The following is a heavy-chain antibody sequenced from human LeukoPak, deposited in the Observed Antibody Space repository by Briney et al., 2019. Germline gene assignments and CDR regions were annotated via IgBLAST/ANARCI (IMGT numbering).Heavy chain of an antibody. J-gene: IGHJ2*01. CDR1: GGSISSYY. CDR2: IYTSGST. Sequence: SETLSLTCTVSGGSISSYYWSWIRQPAGKGLEWIGRIYTSGSTNYNPSLKSRVTMSVDTSKNQFSLKLGSVTAADTAVYYCARDPLGYCSGGSCYSPKDRYFDLWGRGTLVTVSS. D-gene: IGHD2-15*01. V-gene: IGHV4-4*07. CDR3: ARDPLGYCSGGSCYSPKDRYFDL.